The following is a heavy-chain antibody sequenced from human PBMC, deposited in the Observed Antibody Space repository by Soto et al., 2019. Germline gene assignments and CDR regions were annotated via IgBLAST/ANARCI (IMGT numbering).Heavy chain of an antibody. V-gene: IGHV1-2*02. CDR3: AREFAYYYGSSGSL. CDR1: GYTFTGYY. CDR2: INPNSGGT. J-gene: IGHJ4*02. Sequence: ASVKVSCKASGYTFTGYYMHWVRQAPGQGLEWMGWINPNSGGTNYAQKFQGRVTMTRDTSISTAYMELSRLRSDDTAVYYCAREFAYYYGSSGSLWGQGXLVTVSS. D-gene: IGHD3-22*01.